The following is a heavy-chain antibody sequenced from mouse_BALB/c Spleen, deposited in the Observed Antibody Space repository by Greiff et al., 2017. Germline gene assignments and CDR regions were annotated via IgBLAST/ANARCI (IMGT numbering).Heavy chain of an antibody. J-gene: IGHJ2*01. D-gene: IGHD1-1*01. CDR2: IDPANGNT. Sequence: VHVKQSGAELVKPGASVKLSCTASGFNIKDTYMHWVKQRPEQGLEWIGRIDPANGNTKYDPKFQGKATITADTSSNTAYLQLSSLTSEDTAVYYCAKGRPDYWGQGTTLTVSS. V-gene: IGHV14-3*02. CDR1: GFNIKDTY. CDR3: AKGRPDY.